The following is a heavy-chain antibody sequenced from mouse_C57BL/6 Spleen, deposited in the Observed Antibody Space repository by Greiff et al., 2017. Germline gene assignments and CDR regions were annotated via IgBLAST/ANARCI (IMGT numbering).Heavy chain of an antibody. V-gene: IGHV1-64*01. J-gene: IGHJ4*01. CDR3: ARSGLDYAMDY. Sequence: QVQLKQPGAELVKPGASVKLSCKASGYTFTSYWMHWVKLRPGQGLEWVGMIHPNSGSTNYNEKFKSKATQTVDKSSSTAYIHLSSLTSEDSAVYYCARSGLDYAMDYWGQGTSVTVSS. CDR1: GYTFTSYW. CDR2: IHPNSGST.